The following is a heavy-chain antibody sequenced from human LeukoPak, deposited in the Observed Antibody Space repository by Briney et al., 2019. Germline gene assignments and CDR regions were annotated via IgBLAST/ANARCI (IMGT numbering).Heavy chain of an antibody. V-gene: IGHV1-24*01. CDR3: ARDPVSSGWYVSWFDP. D-gene: IGHD6-19*01. Sequence: ASVKVSCKVSGYTLTELSMHWVRQAPGKGLEWMGGFDPEDGETIYAQKFQGRVTMTEDTSTDTAYMELSSLRSEDTAVYYCARDPVSSGWYVSWFDPWGQGTLVTVSS. CDR1: GYTLTELS. CDR2: FDPEDGET. J-gene: IGHJ5*02.